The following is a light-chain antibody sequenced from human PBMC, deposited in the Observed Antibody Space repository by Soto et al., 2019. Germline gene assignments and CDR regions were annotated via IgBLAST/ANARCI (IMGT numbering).Light chain of an antibody. V-gene: IGLV2-11*01. CDR1: SSDVGGYDY. Sequence: QSALTQPRSVSGSPGHSVTISCTGTSSDVGGYDYVSWFQHHPGKVPKLMVYEGTKRPSGVSNRFSGSKSGNTASLTISGLQAEDEADYYCCSYVGSSTYVFGTGTKVTVL. CDR2: EGT. CDR3: CSYVGSSTYV. J-gene: IGLJ1*01.